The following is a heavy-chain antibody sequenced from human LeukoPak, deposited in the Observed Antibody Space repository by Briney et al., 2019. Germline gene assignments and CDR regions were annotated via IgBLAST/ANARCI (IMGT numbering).Heavy chain of an antibody. CDR2: IYYTGST. J-gene: IGHJ4*02. Sequence: PSETLSLTGTVSGGYISTYYWTWIRQPPGKGLEWIGNIYYTGSTNYNPSLKSRSTISVDTSKNQISLKLSSVTAADTAVYYCARDKAAAGLRTFDYWGQGILVTVSS. D-gene: IGHD6-13*01. CDR1: GGYISTYY. CDR3: ARDKAAAGLRTFDY. V-gene: IGHV4-59*08.